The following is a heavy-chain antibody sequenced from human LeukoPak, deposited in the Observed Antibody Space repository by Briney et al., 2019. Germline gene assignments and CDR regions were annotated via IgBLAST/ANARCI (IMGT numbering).Heavy chain of an antibody. Sequence: ASETLSLTCAVSGGSISSYYWTWIRQPPGKGLEWVGYIQNSAIYRAKVKSSPSLQSRVSLSIDTSKNQVSLTVNSVTAADTAVYYCARLSSTLYYSMDVWGPGTAVTVSS. V-gene: IGHV4-59*08. D-gene: IGHD6-6*01. J-gene: IGHJ6*02. CDR2: IQNSAIYRAKV. CDR3: ARLSSTLYYSMDV. CDR1: GGSISSYY.